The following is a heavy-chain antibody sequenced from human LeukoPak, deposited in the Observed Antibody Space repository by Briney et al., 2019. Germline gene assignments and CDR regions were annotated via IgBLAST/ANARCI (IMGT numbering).Heavy chain of an antibody. V-gene: IGHV4-34*01. CDR3: ARGLRKQQLAYYCDY. CDR1: GGSFSGHY. J-gene: IGHJ4*02. CDR2: INHSGST. D-gene: IGHD6-13*01. Sequence: PSETLSLTCAVYGGSFSGHYWSWIRHPPGKGLEWIGEINHSGSTNSNPSLKSRVTISVDTSKNQFSLKLSSVTAADTAVNCCARGLRKQQLAYYCDYWGQGTLVTVSS.